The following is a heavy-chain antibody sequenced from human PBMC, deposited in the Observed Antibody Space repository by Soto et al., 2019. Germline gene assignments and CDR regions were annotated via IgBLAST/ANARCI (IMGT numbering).Heavy chain of an antibody. CDR2: IKQDGSEK. CDR3: ARDSPRGCDSSGYYFDI. V-gene: IGHV3-7*01. J-gene: IGHJ3*02. CDR1: GFTFSSYW. Sequence: GGSLRLSCAASGFTFSSYWMSWVRQAPGKGLEWVANIKQDGSEKYYVDSVKGRFTISRDNAKNSLYLQMNSLRAEDTAVYYCARDSPRGCDSSGYYFDIWGQGTMVTVSS. D-gene: IGHD3-22*01.